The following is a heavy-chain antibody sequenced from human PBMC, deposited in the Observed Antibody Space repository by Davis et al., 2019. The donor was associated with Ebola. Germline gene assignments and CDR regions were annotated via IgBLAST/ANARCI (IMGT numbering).Heavy chain of an antibody. V-gene: IGHV3-7*01. J-gene: IGHJ4*02. CDR1: GFTFSSYW. Sequence: GESLKISCAASGFTFSSYWMSWVRQAPGKGLEWVANINQDGSYRYYVDSVKGRFTISRDNTKNSLYLQMDSLRVEDTAIYYCARDAFSLSRYDTEDHWGQGTLVAVSS. CDR3: ARDAFSLSRYDTEDH. D-gene: IGHD3-9*01. CDR2: INQDGSYR.